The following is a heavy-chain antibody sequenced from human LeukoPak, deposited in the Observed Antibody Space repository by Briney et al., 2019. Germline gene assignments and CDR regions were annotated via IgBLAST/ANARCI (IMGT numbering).Heavy chain of an antibody. CDR2: IKQDGSEK. Sequence: GGSLRLSCAASGFTFSDYWMTWVRQAPGKGLEWVANIKQDGSEKYYVDSVKGRFTISRDTAKKSLSLQMNSLGAEDTAVYYCAREIRGYDNSGYYYVGGDYWGQGTLVTVSS. CDR1: GFTFSDYW. CDR3: AREIRGYDNSGYYYVGGDY. V-gene: IGHV3-7*01. J-gene: IGHJ4*02. D-gene: IGHD3-22*01.